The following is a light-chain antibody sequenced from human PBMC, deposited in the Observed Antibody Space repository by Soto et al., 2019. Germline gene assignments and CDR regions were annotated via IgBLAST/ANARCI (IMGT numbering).Light chain of an antibody. V-gene: IGLV1-40*01. CDR2: GNT. CDR1: SSNIGAGHD. Sequence: QSVLTQPPSVSGAPGQRVTISCTGSSSNIGAGHDAHWYQQVPGTAPKLLVSGNTNRPSGVPDRFSGSNSGTSASLAITGLQAEDEADYYCQSFDSSLNGWVFGGGTKVTVL. J-gene: IGLJ3*02. CDR3: QSFDSSLNGWV.